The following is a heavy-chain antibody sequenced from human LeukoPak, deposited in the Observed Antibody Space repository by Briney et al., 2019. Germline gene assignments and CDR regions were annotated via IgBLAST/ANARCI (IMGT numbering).Heavy chain of an antibody. V-gene: IGHV4-59*12. D-gene: IGHD3-10*01. J-gene: IGHJ6*03. Sequence: PSETLSLTCTVSGGSISSYYWSWIRQPPGKGLEWIGYIYYSGSTNYNPSLKSRVTISVDTSKNQFSLKLSSVTAADTAVYYCARSYYYGSGSYYDRGYYYYYMDVWGKGTTVTVSS. CDR1: GGSISSYY. CDR2: IYYSGST. CDR3: ARSYYYGSGSYYDRGYYYYYMDV.